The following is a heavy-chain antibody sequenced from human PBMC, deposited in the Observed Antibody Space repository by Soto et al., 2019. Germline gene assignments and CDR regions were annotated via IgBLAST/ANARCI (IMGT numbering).Heavy chain of an antibody. J-gene: IGHJ4*02. CDR3: ASNSDYRFAF. CDR1: GFTFSSYA. V-gene: IGHV3-7*01. CDR2: IKPDGSEK. Sequence: PGGSLRLSCAASGFTFSSYAMSWVRQAPGKGLEWVANIKPDGSEKFYVDSVKGRFSISRDNAKNSLYLQMNSLRAEDTAVYYCASNSDYRFAFWGQGALVTVSS. D-gene: IGHD3-16*01.